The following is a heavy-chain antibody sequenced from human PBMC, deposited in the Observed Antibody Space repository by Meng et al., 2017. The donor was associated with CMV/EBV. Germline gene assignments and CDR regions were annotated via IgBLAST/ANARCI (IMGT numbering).Heavy chain of an antibody. Sequence: SLKISCAASGFTFDDYAMHWVRPVPGKGLEWVSGISWNSGSIGYADSVKGRFTISRDNAKNSLYLQMNSLRAEDTAFYYCAKVLKHYTDYYQYGMDVWGQGTTVTVLL. J-gene: IGHJ6*02. CDR2: ISWNSGSI. V-gene: IGHV3-9*01. CDR3: AKVLKHYTDYYQYGMDV. CDR1: GFTFDDYA. D-gene: IGHD3-3*01.